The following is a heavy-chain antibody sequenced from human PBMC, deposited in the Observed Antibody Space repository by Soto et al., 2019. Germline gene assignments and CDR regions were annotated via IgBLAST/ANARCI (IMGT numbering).Heavy chain of an antibody. CDR1: GFLVNSSY. CDR3: ARSGYSFAWGY. D-gene: IGHD5-18*01. J-gene: IGHJ4*02. V-gene: IGHV3-53*01. Sequence: EVQLVESGGGLIPPGGSLRLSCAASGFLVNSSYMTWVRQAPGKGLEWLSMINSDGSTLYAESVKGRFTISRDNSTNRLDLQMNSLRAEDTAMYYCARSGYSFAWGYWGQGTLFIVPS. CDR2: INSDGST.